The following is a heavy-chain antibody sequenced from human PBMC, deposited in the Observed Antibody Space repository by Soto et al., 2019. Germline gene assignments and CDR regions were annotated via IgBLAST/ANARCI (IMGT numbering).Heavy chain of an antibody. D-gene: IGHD1-26*01. CDR3: ARETPVVLMCELLVGAFDI. CDR2: ISAYNGNT. CDR1: GYTFTSYG. Sequence: ASVKVSCKASGYTFTSYGISWVRQAPGQGLEWMGWISAYNGNTNYAQKLQGRVTMTTDTSTSTAYMELRSLRSDDTAVYYCARETPVVLMCELLVGAFDIWGQGTMVTVSS. J-gene: IGHJ3*02. V-gene: IGHV1-18*01.